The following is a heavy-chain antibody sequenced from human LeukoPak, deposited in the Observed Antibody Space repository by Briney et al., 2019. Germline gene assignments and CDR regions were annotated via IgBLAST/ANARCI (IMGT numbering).Heavy chain of an antibody. J-gene: IGHJ1*01. CDR1: GGSISSYY. Sequence: TSETLSLTCSVSGGSISSYYWTWIRQPPGKGLEWIGYRYYSGSTTYNPSLKSRVTISVDTSKSQFSLKLISVTAADTAIHYCARVRGDFETDWGQGTLVTVSS. CDR2: RYYSGST. V-gene: IGHV4-59*01. D-gene: IGHD3-16*01. CDR3: ARVRGDFETD.